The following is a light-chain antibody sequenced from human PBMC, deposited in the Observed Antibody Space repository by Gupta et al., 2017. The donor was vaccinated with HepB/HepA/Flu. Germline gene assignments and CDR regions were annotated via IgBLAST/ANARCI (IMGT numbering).Light chain of an antibody. Sequence: SYELTQPPSVSVSPGQTARITCSGDALPKKYAYWYQQRPGQAPILVIFKDRERPSGIPERFSGSSSGTLVTLTISGVQAEDEADYYCQSSDSSGNYVVFGGGTRLTV. CDR2: KDR. J-gene: IGLJ3*02. CDR1: ALPKKY. V-gene: IGLV3-25*03. CDR3: QSSDSSGNYVV.